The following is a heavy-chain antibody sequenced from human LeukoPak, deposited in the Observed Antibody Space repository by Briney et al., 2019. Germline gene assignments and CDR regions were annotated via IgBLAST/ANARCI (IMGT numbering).Heavy chain of an antibody. D-gene: IGHD2-2*01. CDR1: GFTFSNWW. J-gene: IGHJ4*02. CDR2: IKEDGTEK. V-gene: IGHV3-7*03. CDR3: AKSYCSSISCYGDY. Sequence: PGGSLRLSCVVSGFTFSNWWMSWVRQAPGKGLEYVANIKEDGTEKNYVDSAKGRFTISRDNSKNTLYLQMNSLRAEDTAVYYCAKSYCSSISCYGDYWGQGTLVTVSS.